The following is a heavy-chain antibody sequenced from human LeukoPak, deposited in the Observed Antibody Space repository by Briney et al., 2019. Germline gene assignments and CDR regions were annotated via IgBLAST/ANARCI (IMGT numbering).Heavy chain of an antibody. D-gene: IGHD3-22*01. CDR2: IYSGGST. CDR1: GFTLSSNY. V-gene: IGHV3-53*01. Sequence: PGGSLRLSCAASGFTLSSNYVSWVRQAPGKGLEWVSVIYSGGSTYYADSVKGRFTISRDNSKNTLYLQMNSLRAEDTAVYYCARGSPYYYGSSGYQPYYYFMDVWGKGTTVTVSS. J-gene: IGHJ6*03. CDR3: ARGSPYYYGSSGYQPYYYFMDV.